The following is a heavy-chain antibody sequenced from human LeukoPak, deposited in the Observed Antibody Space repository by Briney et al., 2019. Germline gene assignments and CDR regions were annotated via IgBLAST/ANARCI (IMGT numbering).Heavy chain of an antibody. Sequence: SDTLSLTCAVYGGSFSGYYWSWIRQPPGKGLEWIGEINHSGSTNYNPSLKSRVTISVDTSKNQFSLKLSSVTAADTAVYYCARGSPITMVRGVMRYFDYWGQGTLVTVSS. CDR1: GGSFSGYY. J-gene: IGHJ4*02. CDR3: ARGSPITMVRGVMRYFDY. D-gene: IGHD3-10*01. CDR2: INHSGST. V-gene: IGHV4-34*01.